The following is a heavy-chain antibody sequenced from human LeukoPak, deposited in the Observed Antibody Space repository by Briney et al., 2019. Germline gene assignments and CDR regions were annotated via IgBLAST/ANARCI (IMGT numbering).Heavy chain of an antibody. V-gene: IGHV4-59*01. Sequence: SETLSLTCTVSGGSISSSYWSWIRQPPGKGLEWIGYIYYTGSTTYNPSLKSRVTISVDTSKNQFSLRLRSVTAAATAVYYCARDYGDIPPDWYYDFWGRGTLVTVSS. CDR3: ARDYGDIPPDWYYDF. J-gene: IGHJ2*01. CDR2: IYYTGST. CDR1: GGSISSSY. D-gene: IGHD4-17*01.